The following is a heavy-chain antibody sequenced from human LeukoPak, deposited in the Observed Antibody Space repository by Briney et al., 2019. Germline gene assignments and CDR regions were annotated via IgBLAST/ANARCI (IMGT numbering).Heavy chain of an antibody. Sequence: GGSLRLSCAASGSTFSSYAMHWVRQAPGKGLEYVSAISSNGGSTYYANSVKGRFTISRDNSKNTLYLQMGSLRAEDMAVYYCARATSSSGSDYWGQGTLVTVSS. CDR3: ARATSSSGSDY. V-gene: IGHV3-64*01. J-gene: IGHJ4*02. CDR2: ISSNGGST. D-gene: IGHD6-6*01. CDR1: GSTFSSYA.